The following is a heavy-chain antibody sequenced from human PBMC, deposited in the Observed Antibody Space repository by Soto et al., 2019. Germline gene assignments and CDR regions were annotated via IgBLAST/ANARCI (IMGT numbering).Heavy chain of an antibody. Sequence: PGGSLRLSCAASGFSFSSYGMHWVRQAPGKGLEWVALISYDGNTKYYADSVKGRFTISRDNSKNMLYLQMNSLRAEDTAVYFCARVHCTTELCSGLYFYYALDVWGQGTTVTVSS. CDR2: ISYDGNTK. J-gene: IGHJ6*02. CDR1: GFSFSSYG. CDR3: ARVHCTTELCSGLYFYYALDV. D-gene: IGHD2-21*01. V-gene: IGHV3-30*03.